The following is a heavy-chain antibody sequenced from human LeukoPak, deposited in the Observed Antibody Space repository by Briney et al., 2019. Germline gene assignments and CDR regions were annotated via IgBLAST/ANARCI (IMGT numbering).Heavy chain of an antibody. CDR3: ARVRLRYFDWLLGWFDP. CDR1: GGSISSYY. D-gene: IGHD3-9*01. Sequence: SETLSLTCTVSGGSISSYYWSWIRQPPGKGLEWIGYIYYSGSTNYNPSLKSRVTISVDTSKNQFSLKLSSVTAADTAVYYCARVRLRYFDWLLGWFDPWGQGTLVTVSS. V-gene: IGHV4-59*01. CDR2: IYYSGST. J-gene: IGHJ5*02.